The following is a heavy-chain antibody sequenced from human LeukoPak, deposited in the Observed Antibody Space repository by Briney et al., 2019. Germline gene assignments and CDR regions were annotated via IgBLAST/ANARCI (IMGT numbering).Heavy chain of an antibody. V-gene: IGHV3-7*01. CDR2: IKQDGSEK. D-gene: IGHD6-13*01. Sequence: GGSLRLSCAASGFTFSSYWTSWVRQAPGKGLEWVANIKQDGSEKYYVDSVKGRFTISRDNAKNSLYLQMNSLRAEDTAVYYCARAIAAAYMDVWGQGTTVTVSS. CDR1: GFTFSSYW. J-gene: IGHJ6*02. CDR3: ARAIAAAYMDV.